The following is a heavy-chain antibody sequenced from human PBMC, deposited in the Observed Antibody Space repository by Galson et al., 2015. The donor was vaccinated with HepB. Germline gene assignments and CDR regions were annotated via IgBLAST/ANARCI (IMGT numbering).Heavy chain of an antibody. CDR3: ARGGSSSWVRGLDY. D-gene: IGHD6-13*01. V-gene: IGHV3-74*01. CDR1: GFTFSSYW. CDR2: INSDGSGT. Sequence: SLRLSCAASGFTFSSYWMHWVRQAPGKGLVWVSRINSDGSGTGYADSVKGRFTISRDNAKNTLHLQMSSLRAEDTALYYCARGGSSSWVRGLDYWGQGTLVSVSS. J-gene: IGHJ4*02.